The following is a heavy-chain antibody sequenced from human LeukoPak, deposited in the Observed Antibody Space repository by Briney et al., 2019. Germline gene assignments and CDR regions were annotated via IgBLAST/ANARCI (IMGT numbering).Heavy chain of an antibody. V-gene: IGHV4-38-2*02. D-gene: IGHD2-21*01. CDR3: ARAGSNSLLYYMDV. CDR1: GYSINSGYY. J-gene: IGHJ6*03. Sequence: SETLSLTCTVSGYSINSGYYWGWIRQPPGKGLEWIGSIYHSGSTYYNPSLKSRVTISVDTSKNQFSLKLRSVTAADTAVYYCARAGSNSLLYYMDVWGKGTTVTVSS. CDR2: IYHSGST.